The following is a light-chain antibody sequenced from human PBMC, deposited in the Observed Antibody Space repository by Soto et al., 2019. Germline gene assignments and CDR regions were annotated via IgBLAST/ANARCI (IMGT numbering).Light chain of an antibody. V-gene: IGKV4-1*01. CDR2: WAS. J-gene: IGKJ5*01. CDR3: QQYYSTPIT. Sequence: DILLTHSPYALAVSLGERATLNCKSSQSVLYTSNNKNYLAWYRQKPGQPPKLLIYWASTRESGVPDRFSGSGSGTDFTLTISSLQAEDVAVYYCQQYYSTPITFGQGTRLEIK. CDR1: QSVLYTSNNKNY.